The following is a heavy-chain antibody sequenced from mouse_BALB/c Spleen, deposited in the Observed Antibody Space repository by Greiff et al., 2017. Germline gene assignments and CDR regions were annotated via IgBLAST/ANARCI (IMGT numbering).Heavy chain of an antibody. J-gene: IGHJ4*01. V-gene: IGHV1-54*01. D-gene: IGHD2-10*02. CDR1: GYAFTNYL. CDR2: INPGSGGT. Sequence: VQLQESGAELVRPGTSVKVSCKASGYAFTNYLIEWVKQRPGQGLEWIGVINPGSGGTNYNEKFKGKATLTADKSSSTAYMQLSSLTSDDSAVYFCARDTYGNSYAMDYWGQGTSVTVSS. CDR3: ARDTYGNSYAMDY.